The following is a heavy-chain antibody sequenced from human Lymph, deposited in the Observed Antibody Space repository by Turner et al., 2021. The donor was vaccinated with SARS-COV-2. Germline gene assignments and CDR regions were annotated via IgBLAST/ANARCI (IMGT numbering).Heavy chain of an antibody. CDR1: GFTFSIYA. V-gene: IGHV3-23*01. D-gene: IGHD6-13*01. J-gene: IGHJ6*02. Sequence: EVQLLESGGGLVQPGGSLRLSCAASGFTFSIYAMSWVRQAPGKGLEGVSASSSRGGSTYYADAVKGRVTISRDNSKNTLYLQMNSLRVEDKAVYFCAKDLGSGIAALGGMDVWGQGTTVTVSS. CDR3: AKDLGSGIAALGGMDV. CDR2: SSSRGGST.